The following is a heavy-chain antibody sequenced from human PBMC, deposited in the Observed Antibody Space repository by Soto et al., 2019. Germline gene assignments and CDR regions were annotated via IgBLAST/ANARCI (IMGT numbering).Heavy chain of an antibody. D-gene: IGHD2-15*01. Sequence: SETLSLTCTVSGGFIRSGDSFWSWVRRHPGKGLEWIGHIFSTGTTYYNPSLRSRVTISVDTSKNQFSLSLTSVIAADTAVYYCARVPCSGGTCYPEAFDQWGQGTLVTVSS. CDR3: ARVPCSGGTCYPEAFDQ. V-gene: IGHV4-31*03. CDR2: IFSTGTT. CDR1: GGFIRSGDSF. J-gene: IGHJ4*02.